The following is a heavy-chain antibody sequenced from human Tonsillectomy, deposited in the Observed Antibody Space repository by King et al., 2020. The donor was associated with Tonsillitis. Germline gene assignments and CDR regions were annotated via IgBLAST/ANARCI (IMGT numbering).Heavy chain of an antibody. CDR2: ISGSGGST. CDR1: GFTFSSYA. V-gene: IGHV3-23*04. J-gene: IGHJ4*02. CDR3: AKRQRSIAVAVYFDY. D-gene: IGHD6-19*01. Sequence: VQLVESGGGLVQPGWSLRLSCAASGFTFSSYAMSWVRQAPGKVLEWVTAISGSGGSTYYADSVKGRFTIARDNSKNTLYLQMNSLRAEDTAVYYCAKRQRSIAVAVYFDYWGQGTLVTVSS.